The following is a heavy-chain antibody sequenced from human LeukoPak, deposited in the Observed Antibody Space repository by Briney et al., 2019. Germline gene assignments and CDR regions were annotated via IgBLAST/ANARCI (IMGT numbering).Heavy chain of an antibody. CDR1: GFTFSSYW. CDR2: INTDGRST. V-gene: IGHV3-74*01. D-gene: IGHD1-1*01. Sequence: PGGSLRLSCAASGFTFSSYWMHWVRQAPGKGLVWVSRINTDGRSTRYADSVKGRFTVSRDNAKNTLYLQMNSLRAEDTAVYYCAGTKTAPNWFDPWGQGTLVTVSS. J-gene: IGHJ5*02. CDR3: AGTKTAPNWFDP.